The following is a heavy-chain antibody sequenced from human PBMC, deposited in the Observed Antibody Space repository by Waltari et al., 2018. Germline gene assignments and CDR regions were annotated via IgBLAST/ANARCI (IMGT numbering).Heavy chain of an antibody. Sequence: QVQLVQSGSELKKPGASVKVSCKASGYTFTSYAMNWVRQAPGQGLEWMGWINTNPGNPTYAQGFTGRFVFSLDTSVSTAYLQISSLKAEDTAVYYCARVDFERDFWSGFRTEYGMDVWGQGTTVTVSS. CDR3: ARVDFERDFWSGFRTEYGMDV. CDR2: INTNPGNP. D-gene: IGHD3-3*01. CDR1: GYTFTSYA. J-gene: IGHJ6*02. V-gene: IGHV7-4-1*02.